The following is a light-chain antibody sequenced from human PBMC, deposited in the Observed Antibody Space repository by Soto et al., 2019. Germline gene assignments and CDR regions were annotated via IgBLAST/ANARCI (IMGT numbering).Light chain of an antibody. V-gene: IGLV1-40*01. CDR2: GNN. J-gene: IGLJ3*02. CDR1: ASSIAARYD. CDR3: QSYDNSLNEWV. Sequence: QSLLTHPPSVSGAPGQIVTISCTGTASSIAARYDVHWYQQIPGKAPKLLIYGNNNRPSGVPDRFSASKSGISASLAITGLQADDEADYYCQSYDNSLNEWVFGGGTQLTVL.